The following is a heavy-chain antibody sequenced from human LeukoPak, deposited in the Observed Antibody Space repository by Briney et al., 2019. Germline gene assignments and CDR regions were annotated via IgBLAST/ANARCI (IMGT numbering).Heavy chain of an antibody. CDR3: ARVRDYYDSSPDY. CDR2: IYYSGST. D-gene: IGHD3-22*01. J-gene: IGHJ4*02. CDR1: GGSISSYY. V-gene: IGHV4-59*01. Sequence: SQTLSLTCTVSGGSISSYYWSWIRQPPGKGLERIGYIYYSGSTNYNPSLKSRVTISVDTSKNQFSLKLSSVTAADTAVYYCARVRDYYDSSPDYRGQGTLVTVSS.